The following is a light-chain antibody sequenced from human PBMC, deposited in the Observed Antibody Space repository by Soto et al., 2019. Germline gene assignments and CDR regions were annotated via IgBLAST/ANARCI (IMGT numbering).Light chain of an antibody. CDR2: EVN. J-gene: IGLJ2*01. CDR1: SSDVGSYNL. Sequence: QSVLTQPASVSGSPGQSITISCAGTSSDVGSYNLVSWYQQHPGKVPKVMIYEVNKRPSGVSNRFSRSKSGNTASLTISGLQAEDEADYYCCSYADSSTLVFGGGTKLTVL. CDR3: CSYADSSTLV. V-gene: IGLV2-23*02.